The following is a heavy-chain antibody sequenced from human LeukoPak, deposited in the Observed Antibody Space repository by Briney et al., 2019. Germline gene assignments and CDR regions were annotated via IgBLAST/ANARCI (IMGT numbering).Heavy chain of an antibody. D-gene: IGHD1-14*01. J-gene: IGHJ6*03. V-gene: IGHV1-2*02. CDR3: ARAAEPYYYYYYMDV. CDR1: GYTFTGYY. Sequence: GASVKVSCKASGYTFTGYYMHWVRQAPGRGLEWMGWINPNSGGTNYAQKFQGRVTMTRDTSTSTAYMELSRLRSDDTAVYYCARAAEPYYYYYYMDVWGKGTTVTISS. CDR2: INPNSGGT.